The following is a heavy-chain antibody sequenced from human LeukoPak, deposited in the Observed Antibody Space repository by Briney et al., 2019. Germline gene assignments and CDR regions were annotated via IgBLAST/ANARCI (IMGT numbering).Heavy chain of an antibody. Sequence: GGSLRLSCAASGFTFSSYGMHWVRQAPGKGVEWVAFIRYDGSNKYYADSVKGRFTISRDNSKNTLYLQMNSLRAEDTAVYYCAKRGITIFGVATTEDYWGQGTLVTVSS. V-gene: IGHV3-30*02. D-gene: IGHD3-3*01. CDR2: IRYDGSNK. CDR1: GFTFSSYG. J-gene: IGHJ4*02. CDR3: AKRGITIFGVATTEDY.